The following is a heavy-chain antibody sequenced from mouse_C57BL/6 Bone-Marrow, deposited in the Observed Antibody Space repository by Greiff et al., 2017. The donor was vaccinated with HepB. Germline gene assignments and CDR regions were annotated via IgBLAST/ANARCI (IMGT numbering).Heavy chain of an antibody. Sequence: VHVKQSGAELVRPGASVKLSCTASGFNIKDYYMHWVKQRPEQGLEWIGRIDPEDGDTEYAPKFQGKATMTADTSSNTAYLQLSSLTSEDTAVYYCTTFYYYGSSYERDYWGQGTTLTVSS. CDR1: GFNIKDYY. CDR3: TTFYYYGSSYERDY. V-gene: IGHV14-1*01. J-gene: IGHJ2*01. D-gene: IGHD1-1*01. CDR2: IDPEDGDT.